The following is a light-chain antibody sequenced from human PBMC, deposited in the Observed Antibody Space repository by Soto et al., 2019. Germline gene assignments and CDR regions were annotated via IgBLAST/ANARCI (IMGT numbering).Light chain of an antibody. CDR2: ANN. V-gene: IGLV1-40*01. Sequence: QSVLTQPPSVSGAPGQRVTISCTGSSSNIGAGYDVYWYQQLPGTAPKLLIYANNTRPSGVPDRFSGSKSGTSASLAITGLHAEDEADYYCQSYDSSLSGYVVFGGGTKRTV. CDR3: QSYDSSLSGYVV. J-gene: IGLJ2*01. CDR1: SSNIGAGYD.